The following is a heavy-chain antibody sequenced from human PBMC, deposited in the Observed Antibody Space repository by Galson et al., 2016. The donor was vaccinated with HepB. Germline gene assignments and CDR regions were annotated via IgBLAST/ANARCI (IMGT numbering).Heavy chain of an antibody. CDR3: ARAWDSGYDLGLDY. CDR1: GYTFSGYY. V-gene: IGHV1-2*02. CDR2: ISPAGGGT. D-gene: IGHD5-12*01. Sequence: SVKVSCKASGYTFSGYYVHWVRQAPGQGLEWMGWISPAGGGTDYPQKFQDRVTLTRDTSINTAYMELRRLRSDDTAIYFCARAWDSGYDLGLDYWGQGTLVTVSS. J-gene: IGHJ4*02.